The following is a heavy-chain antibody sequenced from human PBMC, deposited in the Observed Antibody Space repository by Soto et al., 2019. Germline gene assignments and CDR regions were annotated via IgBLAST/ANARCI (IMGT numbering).Heavy chain of an antibody. CDR1: GDSISSGGYS. V-gene: IGHV4-30-2*01. CDR3: AKAAPENWFDP. D-gene: IGHD6-25*01. CDR2: IYHSGST. Sequence: QLQLQESGSGLVKPSQTLSLTCAVSGDSISSGGYSWSWIRQPPGRGLEWIGYIYHSGSTYCTPYRKSQVPISVDRDKNEFSQKLTYVTGADPAVYYCAKAAPENWFDPWGQGTLVTVSP. J-gene: IGHJ5*02.